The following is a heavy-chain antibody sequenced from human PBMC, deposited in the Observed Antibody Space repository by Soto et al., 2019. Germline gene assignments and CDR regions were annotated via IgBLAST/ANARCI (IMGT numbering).Heavy chain of an antibody. CDR3: ARDTYDSSGYYSYYYYGMDG. CDR2: IYYSGST. V-gene: IGHV4-30-4*01. D-gene: IGHD3-22*01. Sequence: SETLSLTCTVSGGSISSGDYYWSWIRQPPGKGLEWIGYIYYSGSTYYNPSLKSRVTISVDTSKNQFSLKLSSVTAADTAVYYCARDTYDSSGYYSYYYYGMDGWGQGTSLTVSS. CDR1: GGSISSGDYY. J-gene: IGHJ6*02.